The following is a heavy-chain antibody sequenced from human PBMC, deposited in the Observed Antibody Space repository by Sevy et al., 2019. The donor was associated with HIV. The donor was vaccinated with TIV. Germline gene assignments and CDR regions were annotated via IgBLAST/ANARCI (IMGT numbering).Heavy chain of an antibody. CDR3: AKHYIHDIADGWYFDL. Sequence: GGSLRLSCAASGFTFNNYAMSWVRQAPGKGLEGKGLEWVSTIRGGGGGTYYADSVRGRFTISRDNSKNRLYLQVNSLGVEDTAVYYCAKHYIHDIADGWYFDLWGRGTLVTVSS. D-gene: IGHD6-13*01. CDR1: GFTFNNYA. CDR2: IRGGGGGT. V-gene: IGHV3-23*01. J-gene: IGHJ2*01.